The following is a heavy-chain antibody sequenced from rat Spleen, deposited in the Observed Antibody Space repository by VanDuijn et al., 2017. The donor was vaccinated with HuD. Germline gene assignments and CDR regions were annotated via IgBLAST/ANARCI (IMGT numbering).Heavy chain of an antibody. J-gene: IGHJ3*01. V-gene: IGHV5-31*01. CDR1: GFTFNKYW. CDR2: ITNSGGNT. CDR3: VRQDTSGYSNWFAY. Sequence: EVQLVESGGGLVQPGRSLTLSRVASGFTFNKYWMTWIRQAPGKGLEWVASITNSGGNTYYPDSVKGRLTISRDNAKSTLYLQMNSLRSEDTATYYCVRQDTSGYSNWFAYWGQGTLVTVSS. D-gene: IGHD4-3*01.